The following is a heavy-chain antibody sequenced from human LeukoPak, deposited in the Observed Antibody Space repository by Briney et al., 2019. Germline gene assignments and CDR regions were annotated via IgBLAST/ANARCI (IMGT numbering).Heavy chain of an antibody. D-gene: IGHD4-17*01. CDR1: GYTFTSYY. V-gene: IGHV1-46*01. Sequence: ASVKVSCKASGYTFTSYYMHWVRQAPGQGLEWMGIINPSGGSTSYAQKFQGRVTMTRDTSTGTAYMELRSLGSDDTAVYYCARDAPGRNYGDYRELDYWGQGTLVTVSS. CDR3: ARDAPGRNYGDYRELDY. J-gene: IGHJ4*02. CDR2: INPSGGST.